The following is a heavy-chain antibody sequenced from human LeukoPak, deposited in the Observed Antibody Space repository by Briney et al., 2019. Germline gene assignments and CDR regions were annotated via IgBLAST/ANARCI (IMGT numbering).Heavy chain of an antibody. CDR1: GFTLSGHS. Sequence: GGSLRLSCAATGFTLSGHSMNWVRQAPGKGLDWVSSISPTSAYIYYQDSVKGRFTISRDNAKNSLYLQMNSLRAEDTALYYCAKAYTVTTPGDYWGQGTLVTVSS. J-gene: IGHJ4*02. CDR2: ISPTSAYI. D-gene: IGHD4-17*01. V-gene: IGHV3-21*04. CDR3: AKAYTVTTPGDY.